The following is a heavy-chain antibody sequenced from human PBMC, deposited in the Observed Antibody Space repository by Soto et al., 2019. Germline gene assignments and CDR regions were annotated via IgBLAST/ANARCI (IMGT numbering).Heavy chain of an antibody. Sequence: ASVKASCKASGYTFISYYMHWVRQAPGQGLEWMGIINPNGGSTTYAQKFQGRVTLTRDTSTNTVNMELSSLRSEDTAVYYCAREKWLVRRNDPFDIWGQGTMVTVSS. J-gene: IGHJ3*02. D-gene: IGHD6-19*01. CDR2: INPNGGST. V-gene: IGHV1-46*01. CDR3: AREKWLVRRNDPFDI. CDR1: GYTFISYY.